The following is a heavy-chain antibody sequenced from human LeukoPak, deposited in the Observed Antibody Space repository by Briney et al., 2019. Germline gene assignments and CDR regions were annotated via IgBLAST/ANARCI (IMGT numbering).Heavy chain of an antibody. J-gene: IGHJ4*02. D-gene: IGHD6-19*01. V-gene: IGHV3-43*02. CDR1: GFIFDDYA. CDR3: ARESERSGWYDY. Sequence: QPGGSLRLSCAAPGFIFDDYAIHWVRQAPGKGLEWVSLISGDGGSTFYADSVKGRFTISRDNSKNSLYLQMSSLRSEDTALYYCARESERSGWYDYWGQGTLVSVS. CDR2: ISGDGGST.